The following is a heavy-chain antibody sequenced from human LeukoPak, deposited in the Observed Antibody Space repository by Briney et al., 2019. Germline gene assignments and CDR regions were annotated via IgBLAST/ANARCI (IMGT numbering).Heavy chain of an antibody. CDR2: IIPIFGTA. Sequence: SVKVSCKASGYIFTDYYMHWVRQAPGQGLEWMGRIIPIFGTANYAQKFQGRVTITTDESTSTAYMELSSLRSEDTAVYYCAIVREDLYDYVWSHWGQGTLVTVSS. J-gene: IGHJ4*02. CDR3: AIVREDLYDYVWSH. CDR1: GYIFTDYY. V-gene: IGHV1-69*05. D-gene: IGHD3-16*01.